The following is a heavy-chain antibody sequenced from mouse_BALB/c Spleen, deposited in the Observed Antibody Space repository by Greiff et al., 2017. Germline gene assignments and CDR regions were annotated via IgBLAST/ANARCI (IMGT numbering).Heavy chain of an antibody. Sequence: TGGGLVQPKGSLKLSCAASGFTFNTNAMNWVRQAPGKGLEWVARIRSKSNNYATYYADSVKDRFTISRDDSQSMLYLQMNNLKTEDTAMYYCVSTAMDYWGQGTSVTVSS. CDR3: VSTAMDY. CDR2: IRSKSNNYAT. CDR1: GFTFNTNA. J-gene: IGHJ4*01. V-gene: IGHV10S3*01.